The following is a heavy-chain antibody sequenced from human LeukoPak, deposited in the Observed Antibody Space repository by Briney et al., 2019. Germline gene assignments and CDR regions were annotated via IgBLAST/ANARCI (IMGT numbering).Heavy chain of an antibody. CDR3: ARAEYYYDSSGLKGLPCDC. Sequence: ASVKVSCKASEYTFTGYYMNWVRQAPGQGLEWMGWINPNSGGTNYAQKFQGRVTMTRDTSISTAYMELSGLRSDDTAVYYCARAEYYYDSSGLKGLPCDCWGQGTQVTVSS. D-gene: IGHD3-22*01. CDR2: INPNSGGT. V-gene: IGHV1-2*02. CDR1: EYTFTGYY. J-gene: IGHJ4*02.